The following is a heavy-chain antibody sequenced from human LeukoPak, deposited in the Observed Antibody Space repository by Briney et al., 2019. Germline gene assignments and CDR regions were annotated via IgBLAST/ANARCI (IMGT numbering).Heavy chain of an antibody. CDR1: GFTFGDYA. D-gene: IGHD3-22*01. V-gene: IGHV3-49*04. CDR3: TRDYYDSSGYWINAFDI. J-gene: IGHJ3*02. Sequence: PGRSLRLSCTPSGFTFGDYAMTWVRQAPGNGLKWVGFIRSNLYGGTPEYAASVKGRFTISRDDSNSIAYLVMDSLKTDDTALYYCTRDYYDSSGYWINAFDIWGQGTMVTVSS. CDR2: IRSNLYGGTP.